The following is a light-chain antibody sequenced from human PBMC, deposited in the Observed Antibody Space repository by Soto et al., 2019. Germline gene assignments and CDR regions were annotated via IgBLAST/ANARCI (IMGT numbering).Light chain of an antibody. CDR1: SGHSSYA. V-gene: IGLV4-69*01. J-gene: IGLJ1*01. CDR3: QPGGTGYV. Sequence: QPVLTQSPSASASLGASVKLTCTLSSGHSSYAIAWHQQQPEKGPRYLMKLNSDGSHSKGDGIPDRFSGSSSGAERYLTISSLQSEDEADYYCQPGGTGYVFGTGTKATV. CDR2: LNSDGSH.